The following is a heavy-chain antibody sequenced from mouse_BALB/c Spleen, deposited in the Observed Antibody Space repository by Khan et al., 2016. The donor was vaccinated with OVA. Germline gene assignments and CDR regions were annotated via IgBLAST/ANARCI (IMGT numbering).Heavy chain of an antibody. CDR3: ARIPTFITTALDY. CDR1: GFTFSSNT. D-gene: IGHD1-2*01. CDR2: ITNGGGNT. Sequence: VQLKESGGDLVKPGGSLKLSCAASGFTFSSNTMSWVRQTPEKRLEWVAYITNGGGNTYYPDTVKGRFTISRDNAKNTLYLQMSSLKSEDTAMYYCARIPTFITTALDYWGQGTSVTVSS. J-gene: IGHJ4*01. V-gene: IGHV5-12-2*01.